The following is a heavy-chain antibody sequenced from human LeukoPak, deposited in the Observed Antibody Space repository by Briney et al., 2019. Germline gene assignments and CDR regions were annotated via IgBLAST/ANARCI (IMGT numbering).Heavy chain of an antibody. J-gene: IGHJ4*02. V-gene: IGHV3-21*01. Sequence: GRSLRLSCAASGFTFSSYSMNWVRQAPGKGLEWVSSISSSSSYIYYADSVKGRFTISRDNAKNSLYLQMNSLRAEDTAVYYCARDSVMVRGVITPFDYWGQGTLVTVSS. D-gene: IGHD3-10*01. CDR3: ARDSVMVRGVITPFDY. CDR2: ISSSSSYI. CDR1: GFTFSSYS.